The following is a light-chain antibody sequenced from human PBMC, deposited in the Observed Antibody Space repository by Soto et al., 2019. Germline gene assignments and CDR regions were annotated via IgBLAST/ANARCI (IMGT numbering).Light chain of an antibody. Sequence: DIQMTQSPSTLSASVGDRVTITCRASQSISSWLAWYQQKPGKAPKLLIYDASSLESGVPSRFSGSGSGTEFTLTISSLQPDVFATYYCQQYNSYWTFGQGTKGEIK. J-gene: IGKJ1*01. CDR3: QQYNSYWT. V-gene: IGKV1-5*01. CDR2: DAS. CDR1: QSISSW.